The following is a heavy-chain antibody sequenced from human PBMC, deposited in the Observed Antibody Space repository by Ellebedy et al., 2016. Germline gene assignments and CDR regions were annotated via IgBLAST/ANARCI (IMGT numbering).Heavy chain of an antibody. CDR1: GGTFSSYA. CDR2: IIPIFGTA. CDR3: ARVGCSSTSCYTRPHWFDP. D-gene: IGHD2-2*02. J-gene: IGHJ5*02. Sequence: SVKVSCXASGGTFSSYAISWVRQAPGQGLEWMGGIIPIFGTANYAQKFQGRVTITADESTSTAYMELSSLRSEDTAVYYCARVGCSSTSCYTRPHWFDPWGQGTLVTVSS. V-gene: IGHV1-69*13.